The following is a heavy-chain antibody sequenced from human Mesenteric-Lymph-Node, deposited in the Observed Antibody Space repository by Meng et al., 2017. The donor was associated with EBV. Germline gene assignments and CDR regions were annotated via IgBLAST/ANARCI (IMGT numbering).Heavy chain of an antibody. CDR2: VFHSGST. D-gene: IGHD3-10*01. CDR1: GASITTGNW. V-gene: IGHV4-4*02. CDR3: VRGLGGSGNYYFDY. J-gene: IGHJ4*02. Sequence: QVQLQESGPGLVKPSATLSLTCAVSGASITTGNWWSWVRQTPGKGLEWIGAVFHSGSTNYNPSLKSRVTISVDKSKNQFSLEVTSVTAADAAVYYCVRGLGGSGNYYFDYWGQGTLVTGSS.